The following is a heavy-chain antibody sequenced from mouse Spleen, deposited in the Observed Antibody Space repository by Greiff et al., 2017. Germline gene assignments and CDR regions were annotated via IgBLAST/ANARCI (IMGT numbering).Heavy chain of an antibody. CDR1: GFTFSSYA. CDR3: ARHVTTVGWFAY. CDR2: ISSGGGNT. J-gene: IGHJ3*01. V-gene: IGHV5-9*01. D-gene: IGHD1-1*01. Sequence: DVMLVESGGGLVKLGGSLKLSCAASGFTFSSYAMSWVRQTPEKRLEWVATISSGGGNTYYPDSVKGRFTISRDNAKNTLYLQMSSLKSEDTAMYYCARHVTTVGWFAYWGQGTLVTVSA.